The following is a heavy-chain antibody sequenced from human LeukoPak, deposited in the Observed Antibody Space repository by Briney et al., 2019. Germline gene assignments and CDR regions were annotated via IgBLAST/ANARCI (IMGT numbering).Heavy chain of an antibody. CDR3: ATDAASSGWYNWFDP. D-gene: IGHD6-19*01. V-gene: IGHV4-34*01. CDR2: INHSGST. J-gene: IGHJ5*02. Sequence: PSETLSLTCAVYGGSFSGYYWSWIRQPPGKGLEWIGEINHSGSTNYNPSLKSRVTISVDTSKNQFSLKLSSVTAADTAVYYCATDAASSGWYNWFDPWGQGTLVTVSS. CDR1: GGSFSGYY.